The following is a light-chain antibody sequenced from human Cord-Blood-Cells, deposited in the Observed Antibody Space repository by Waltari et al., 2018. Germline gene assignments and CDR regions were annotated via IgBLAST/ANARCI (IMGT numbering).Light chain of an antibody. CDR3: CSYAGSSTVV. V-gene: IGLV2-23*02. Sequence: SALTQPASVSGSPGQSITISCTGTRSDVRSYNLVSWYQQHPGKAPKLMIYEVSKRPSGVSNRFSGSKSGNTASLTISGLQAEDEADYYCCSYAGSSTVVFGGGTKLTVL. J-gene: IGLJ2*01. CDR2: EVS. CDR1: RSDVRSYNL.